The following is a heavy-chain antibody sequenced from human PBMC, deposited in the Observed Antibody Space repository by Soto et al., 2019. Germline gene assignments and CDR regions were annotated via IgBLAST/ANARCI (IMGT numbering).Heavy chain of an antibody. Sequence: PSETLSLTCAVSRGSISSSGFYWGWIRQPPGKGLEWIGYIYYSGSTYYNPSLKSRVTISVDTSKNQFSLKLSSVTAADTAVYYCARDNILGILYGGMDVWGQGTTVTVSS. V-gene: IGHV4-30-4*08. J-gene: IGHJ6*02. CDR1: RGSISSSGFY. CDR2: IYYSGST. CDR3: ARDNILGILYGGMDV. D-gene: IGHD3-3*01.